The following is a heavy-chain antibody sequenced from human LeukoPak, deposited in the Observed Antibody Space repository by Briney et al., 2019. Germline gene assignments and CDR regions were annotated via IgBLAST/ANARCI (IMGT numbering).Heavy chain of an antibody. Sequence: SETLSLTCTVSGGSISTYYWSWIRQPPGKGLQWVGYIYYRGSTNYNPPLKSRVTISVDTSKKQFSLKVTSVTAADTAVYYCARGGYTTGGYWYLDLWGRGTLVTVSS. J-gene: IGHJ2*01. V-gene: IGHV4-59*01. CDR1: GGSISTYY. CDR3: ARGGYTTGGYWYLDL. CDR2: IYYRGST. D-gene: IGHD4-17*01.